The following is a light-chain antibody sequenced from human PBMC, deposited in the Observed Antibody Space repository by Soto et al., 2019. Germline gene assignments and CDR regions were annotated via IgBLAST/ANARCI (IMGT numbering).Light chain of an antibody. CDR3: SSYAGRDNYVV. Sequence: QSALTHPPSASGSPGQSVTIACTGTSSDVGIYNYVSWYQQHPGKAPKLMIYEVSQRPSGVPDRFSGTKSGNTASLTVSGLQAEDEADYYCSSYAGRDNYVVFGGGTKLTVL. V-gene: IGLV2-8*01. CDR1: SSDVGIYNY. CDR2: EVS. J-gene: IGLJ2*01.